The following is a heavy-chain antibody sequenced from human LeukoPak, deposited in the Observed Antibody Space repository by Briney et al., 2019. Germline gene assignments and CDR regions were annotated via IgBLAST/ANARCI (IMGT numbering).Heavy chain of an antibody. CDR1: GYTFTSYA. Sequence: ASVKVSCKASGYTFTSYAMHWVRQDTGQRIGWMGWINAGIGNTTYSHEFPGRVTITSDTSASTSYMELSSLRSEDMAVYYCARERGYYFDYWGQGTLVTVSS. CDR2: INAGIGNT. CDR3: ARERGYYFDY. J-gene: IGHJ4*02. V-gene: IGHV1-3*03.